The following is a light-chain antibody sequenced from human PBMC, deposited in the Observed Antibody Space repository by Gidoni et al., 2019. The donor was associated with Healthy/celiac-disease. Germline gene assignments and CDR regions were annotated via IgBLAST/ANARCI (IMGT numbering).Light chain of an antibody. CDR3: QQRSNWPPVT. CDR1: QSVSSH. J-gene: IGKJ4*01. V-gene: IGKV3-11*01. CDR2: DAS. Sequence: EIVLTQSPATQSSSPGERATLSCRASQSVSSHLALYQQKPGQAPRLLIYDASNRATGIPARFSGSGSGTDFTLTISSLEPEDFAVYYCQQRSNWPPVTFGGGTKVEIK.